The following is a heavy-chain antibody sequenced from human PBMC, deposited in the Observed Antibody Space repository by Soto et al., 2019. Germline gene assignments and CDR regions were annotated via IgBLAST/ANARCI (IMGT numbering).Heavy chain of an antibody. CDR2: INAGNGNT. CDR3: AGDLGGWTDY. D-gene: IGHD6-19*01. Sequence: QVKLVQSGAEVKKPGASVKVSCKASGYTFTSYAMQWVRQAPGQRFEWMGWINAGNGNTKYSQKFQGRVTITSDTSASTDYMELSRLRSEDTAVYYCAGDLGGWTDYWGQGTLVTVSS. V-gene: IGHV1-3*01. CDR1: GYTFTSYA. J-gene: IGHJ4*02.